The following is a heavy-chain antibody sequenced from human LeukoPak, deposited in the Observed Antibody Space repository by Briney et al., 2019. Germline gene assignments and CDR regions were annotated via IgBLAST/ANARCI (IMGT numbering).Heavy chain of an antibody. V-gene: IGHV3-30*18. CDR1: GFTFSSYG. CDR3: AKDIRRAPSSTSRFKDV. Sequence: PGGSLRLSCAASGFTFSSYGMHWVRQAPGKGLEWVAVISYDGSNKYYADSVKGRFTISRDNSKNTLYLQMNSLRAEDTAVYYCAKDIRRAPSSTSRFKDVWGQGTTVTVSS. J-gene: IGHJ6*02. CDR2: ISYDGSNK. D-gene: IGHD2-2*01.